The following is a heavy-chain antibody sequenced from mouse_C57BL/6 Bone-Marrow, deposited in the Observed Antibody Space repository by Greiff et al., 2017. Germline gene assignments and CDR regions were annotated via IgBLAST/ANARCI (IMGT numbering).Heavy chain of an antibody. D-gene: IGHD2-2*01. CDR3: ARHEGRSMYYGYDAGFAY. V-gene: IGHV1-62-2*01. Sequence: QVQLKESGAELVKPGASVKLSCKASGYTFTEYTIHWVKQRSGQGLEWIGWFYPGSGSIKYNEKFKDKGTLTADKSSSTVYMVLSRLTSEDSAGYLCARHEGRSMYYGYDAGFAYWGQGTLVTVSA. CDR2: FYPGSGSI. CDR1: GYTFTEYT. J-gene: IGHJ3*01.